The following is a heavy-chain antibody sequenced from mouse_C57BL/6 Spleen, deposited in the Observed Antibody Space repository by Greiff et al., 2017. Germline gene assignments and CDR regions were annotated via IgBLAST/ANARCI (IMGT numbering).Heavy chain of an antibody. D-gene: IGHD1-1*01. V-gene: IGHV1-9*01. CDR3: ARGINYYGSSPYAMDY. Sequence: VQLQQSGAELMKPGASVKLSCKATGYTFTGYWIEWVKQRPGHGLEWIGEILPGSGSTNYNEKFKGKATFTADTSSNTAYMQLSSLTTEDSAIYYCARGINYYGSSPYAMDYWGQGTSVTVSS. CDR2: ILPGSGST. J-gene: IGHJ4*01. CDR1: GYTFTGYW.